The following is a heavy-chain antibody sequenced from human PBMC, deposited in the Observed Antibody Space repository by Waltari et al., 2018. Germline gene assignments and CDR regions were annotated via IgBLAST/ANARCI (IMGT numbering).Heavy chain of an antibody. CDR1: DLVCKIFT. Sequence: QVQLLESGGGVVQPGTSLRLSCAASDLVCKIFTVHWVRQAPGKGLEWVALISNDGTDKKYADSVRGRFTISRDSSAKTVYLRMDSLRPDDTALYFCAGDDPRWYPDAFDFWGQGTVVTVSS. J-gene: IGHJ3*01. D-gene: IGHD2-15*01. CDR2: ISNDGTDK. CDR3: AGDDPRWYPDAFDF. V-gene: IGHV3-30*01.